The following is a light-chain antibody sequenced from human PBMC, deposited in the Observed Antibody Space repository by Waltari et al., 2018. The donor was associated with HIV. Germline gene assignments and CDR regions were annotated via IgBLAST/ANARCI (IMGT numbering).Light chain of an antibody. Sequence: QSALIQPASVSGSPGQSITIPCTGNNMDGVIHDSNYVSWYQRHPGKVPKLLIYDVSNRPSGVSNRFSGSKSGSTASLTISGLQVEDEADYFCTSYTSTPITSGVVFGGGTTVTVL. V-gene: IGLV2-14*03. J-gene: IGLJ2*01. CDR3: TSYTSTPITSGVV. CDR2: DVS. CDR1: NMDGVIHDSNY.